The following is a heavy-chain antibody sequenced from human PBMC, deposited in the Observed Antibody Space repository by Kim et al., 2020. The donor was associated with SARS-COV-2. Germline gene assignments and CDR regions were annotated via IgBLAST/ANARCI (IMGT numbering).Heavy chain of an antibody. V-gene: IGHV1-69*13. J-gene: IGHJ6*02. CDR1: GGTFSSYA. CDR3: ASPHYGDRTYYYYGMDV. CDR2: IIPIFGTA. Sequence: SVKVSCKASGGTFSSYAISWVRQAPGQGLEWMGGIIPIFGTANYAQKFQGRVTITADESTSTAYMELSSLRSEDTAVYYCASPHYGDRTYYYYGMDVWGQGTTVTVSS. D-gene: IGHD4-17*01.